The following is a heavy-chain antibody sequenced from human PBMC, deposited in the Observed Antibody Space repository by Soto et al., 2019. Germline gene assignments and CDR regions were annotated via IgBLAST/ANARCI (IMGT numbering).Heavy chain of an antibody. CDR1: GYSFTSYW. J-gene: IGHJ4*02. CDR3: ARPSRSSSSWDTHYFDY. CDR2: IDPSDSYT. D-gene: IGHD6-13*01. V-gene: IGHV5-10-1*01. Sequence: PGESLKISCKGSGYSFTSYWISWVRQMPGKGLEWMGRIDPSDSYTNYSPSFQGHVTISADKSISTAYLQWSSLKASDTAMYYCARPSRSSSSWDTHYFDYWGQGTLVTVPQ.